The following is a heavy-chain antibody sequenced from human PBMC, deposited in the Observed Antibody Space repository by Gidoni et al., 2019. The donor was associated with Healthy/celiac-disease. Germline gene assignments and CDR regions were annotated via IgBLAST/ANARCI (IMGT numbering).Heavy chain of an antibody. CDR1: GYTFPGYY. J-gene: IGHJ4*02. V-gene: IGHV1-2*02. CDR2: INPNSGGT. D-gene: IGHD7-27*01. CDR3: ARVKLGISRYYFDY. Sequence: QVQLVQSGAEVKKPGASVTVSCKASGYTFPGYYMPWVRQAPGQGLEWMGWINPNSGGTNYAQKVQGRVTMTRDTSISTAYMELSRLRSDDTAVYYCARVKLGISRYYFDYWGQGTLVTVSS.